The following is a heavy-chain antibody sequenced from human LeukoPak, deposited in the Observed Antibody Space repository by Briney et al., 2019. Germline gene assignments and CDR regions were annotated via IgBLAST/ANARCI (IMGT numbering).Heavy chain of an antibody. J-gene: IGHJ4*02. Sequence: GASVKVSCKASGYTFTSYDINWVRQAPGQGLEWMGWMNPNSGYTVYAQKFQGRVTMTRDTSISTAYMELSRLRSDDTAVYYCASGYYDSSGYPLFDYWGQGTLVTVSS. CDR2: MNPNSGYT. D-gene: IGHD3-22*01. CDR1: GYTFTSYD. V-gene: IGHV1-8*01. CDR3: ASGYYDSSGYPLFDY.